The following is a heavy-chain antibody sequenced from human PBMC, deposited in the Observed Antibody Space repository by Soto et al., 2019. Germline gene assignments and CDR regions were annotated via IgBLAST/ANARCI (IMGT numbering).Heavy chain of an antibody. CDR1: GFTFSSYA. Sequence: EVQLLESGGGLVQPGGSPRLSCAASGFTFSSYAMSWVRQAPGKGLEWVSAISGSGGSTYYADSVKGRFTISRDNSKNTLYLQMNSLRAEDTAVYYCAARYFDWLLYNTDDYWGQGTLVTVSS. D-gene: IGHD3-9*01. CDR3: AARYFDWLLYNTDDY. V-gene: IGHV3-23*01. J-gene: IGHJ4*02. CDR2: ISGSGGST.